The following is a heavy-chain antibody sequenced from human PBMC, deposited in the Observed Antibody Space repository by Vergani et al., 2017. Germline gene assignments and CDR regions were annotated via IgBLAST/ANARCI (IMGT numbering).Heavy chain of an antibody. CDR1: GGTFSSYA. D-gene: IGHD6-13*01. J-gene: IGHJ5*02. CDR3: ARGGQQLETTNWFDP. Sequence: QVQLVQSGAEVKKPGSSVKVSCKASGGTFSSYAISWVRQAPGQGLEWMGGIIPIFGTANYAQKFQGRVTITADESTITAYMELISLRSEDTAVYYCARGGQQLETTNWFDPWGQGTLVTVSS. CDR2: IIPIFGTA. V-gene: IGHV1-69*01.